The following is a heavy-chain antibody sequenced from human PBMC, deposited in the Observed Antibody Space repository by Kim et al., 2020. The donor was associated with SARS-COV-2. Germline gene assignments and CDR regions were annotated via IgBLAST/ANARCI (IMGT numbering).Heavy chain of an antibody. CDR3: ARERSSIAGFDYTHYYYYGMAV. V-gene: IGHV3-21*01. D-gene: IGHD6-6*01. CDR1: GFTFSSYI. Sequence: GGSLRLSCAASGFTFSSYIMNWVRQAPGKGLEWVSSISSSSSYIYYADSVKGRFTISRDNAKNSLYLQMNSLRAEDTAVYYCARERSSIAGFDYTHYYYYGMAVWGQGNTVTVSS. J-gene: IGHJ6*02. CDR2: ISSSSSYI.